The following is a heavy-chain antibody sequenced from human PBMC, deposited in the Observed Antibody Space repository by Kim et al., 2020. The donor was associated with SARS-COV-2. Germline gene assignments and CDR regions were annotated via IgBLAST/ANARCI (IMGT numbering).Heavy chain of an antibody. Sequence: ASVKVSCKASVYTFTSYDINWVRQASGQGLEWMGWMNPNSGNTGSAQKFQGRVTMTRNTSTSTAYMELSSLRPEDTAVYYCARNSVVSRYFDYWGQGTLVTVSS. J-gene: IGHJ4*02. CDR2: MNPNSGNT. D-gene: IGHD2-15*01. CDR3: ARNSVVSRYFDY. CDR1: VYTFTSYD. V-gene: IGHV1-8*01.